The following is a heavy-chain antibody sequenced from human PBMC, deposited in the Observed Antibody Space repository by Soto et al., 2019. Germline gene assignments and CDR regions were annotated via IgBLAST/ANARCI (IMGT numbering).Heavy chain of an antibody. CDR3: ARDFAYFDA. Sequence: QVQLQESGPGLVKPSETLSLTCTVSGGSFKSGSYSWSWIRQPPVKGLEWIGYVYHTGRTSYNPPLNSRFSISMDTSKNQFPLNLDSVTAADTAVYFCARDFAYFDAWGQGTLVTVSS. J-gene: IGHJ4*02. V-gene: IGHV4-61*01. D-gene: IGHD3-3*01. CDR1: GGSFKSGSYS. CDR2: VYHTGRT.